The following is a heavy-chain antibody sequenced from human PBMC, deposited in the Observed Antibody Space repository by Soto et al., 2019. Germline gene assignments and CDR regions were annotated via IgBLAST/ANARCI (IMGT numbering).Heavy chain of an antibody. V-gene: IGHV1-18*01. CDR3: ARDPGYYDILTGYYPFDY. Sequence: ASVKVSCKASGYTFTSYGISWVRQAPGQGLEWMGWISAYNGNTNYAQKLQGRVTMTTDTSTSTAYMELRSLRSDDTAVYYCARDPGYYDILTGYYPFDYWGQGTLVTGSS. CDR1: GYTFTSYG. D-gene: IGHD3-9*01. J-gene: IGHJ4*02. CDR2: ISAYNGNT.